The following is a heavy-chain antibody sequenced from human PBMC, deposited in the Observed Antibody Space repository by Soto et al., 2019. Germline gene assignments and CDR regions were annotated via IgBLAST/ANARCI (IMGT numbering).Heavy chain of an antibody. CDR3: AREGGYYYDSSGWDY. J-gene: IGHJ4*02. CDR1: GFTFSSYA. CDR2: ISYDGSNK. D-gene: IGHD3-22*01. V-gene: IGHV3-30-3*01. Sequence: QVQLVESGGGVVQPGRSLRLSCAASGFTFSSYAMHWVRQAPGKGLEWVAVISYDGSNKYYADSVKGRFTISRDNSKNRLYLQMNSLRAEDTAVYYCAREGGYYYDSSGWDYWGQGTLVTVSS.